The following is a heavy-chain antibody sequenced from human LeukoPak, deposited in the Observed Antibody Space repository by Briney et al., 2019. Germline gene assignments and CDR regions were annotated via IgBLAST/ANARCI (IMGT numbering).Heavy chain of an antibody. CDR3: ARDIGPPSIQPNYGMDV. Sequence: PGGSLRLSCAASGFTFSSYAMHWVRQAPGKGLEYVSAISSNGGSTYYANSVKGRFTISRDNSKNTLYLQMGSLRAEDMAVYYCARDIGPPSIQPNYGMDVWGQGTTVTVSS. D-gene: IGHD5-18*01. CDR1: GFTFSSYA. J-gene: IGHJ6*02. CDR2: ISSNGGST. V-gene: IGHV3-64*01.